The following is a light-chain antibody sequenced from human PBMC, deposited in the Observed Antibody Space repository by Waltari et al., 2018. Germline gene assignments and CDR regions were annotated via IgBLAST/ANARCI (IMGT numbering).Light chain of an antibody. J-gene: IGLJ2*01. CDR3: QSYDSNSVI. CDR1: SGSIASHF. CDR2: EEN. Sequence: NFMLTQPHSVSESPGKTVTISCTRSSGSIASHFVQWYQQRPGSAPTTVIYEENQRPSGVPDRFSGSIDSSSNSASLTISGLKTEDEADYYCQSYDSNSVIFGGGTKLTVL. V-gene: IGLV6-57*03.